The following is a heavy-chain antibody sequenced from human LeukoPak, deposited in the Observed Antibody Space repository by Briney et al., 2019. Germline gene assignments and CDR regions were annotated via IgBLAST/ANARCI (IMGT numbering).Heavy chain of an antibody. CDR3: ARISTSWSDP. V-gene: IGHV1-18*01. Sequence: ASVKVSCKASVYTFTSNAITWVRQAPGQGLEWMGWSSTYNANTRYAQKFQGRVTMTIDTSTSTAYMELRNLTSDDTAVYYCARISTSWSDPWGQGTLVIVSS. D-gene: IGHD3-3*02. J-gene: IGHJ5*02. CDR2: SSTYNANT. CDR1: VYTFTSNA.